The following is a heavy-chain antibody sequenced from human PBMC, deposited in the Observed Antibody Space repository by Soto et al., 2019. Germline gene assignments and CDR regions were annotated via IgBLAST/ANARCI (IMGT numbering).Heavy chain of an antibody. CDR2: IGTGGDT. V-gene: IGHV3-13*01. D-gene: IGHD6-19*01. Sequence: VQLVDSGGGLVQPGGSLRLSCAASGFTFSTYDMHWVRQAAGKSLEWVSLIGTGGDTHYPGSVRGRFTTSRENAKNSLYLQMNNLRADDTAIYYCARDASGWGLDLWGQGTLVTVSS. CDR3: ARDASGWGLDL. CDR1: GFTFSTYD. J-gene: IGHJ5*02.